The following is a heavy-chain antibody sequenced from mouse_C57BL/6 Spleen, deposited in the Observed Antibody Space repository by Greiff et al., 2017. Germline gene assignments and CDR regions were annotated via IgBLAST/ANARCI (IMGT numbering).Heavy chain of an antibody. D-gene: IGHD2-1*01. J-gene: IGHJ4*01. Sequence: EVKLMESGGGLVQPGGSLKLSCAASGFTFSDYYMYWVRQTPEKRLEWVAYISNGGGSTYYPDTVKGRFTISRDNAKNTLYLQMSRLKSEDTAMYYCARQGGNYDYYAMDYWGQGTSVTVSS. V-gene: IGHV5-12*01. CDR1: GFTFSDYY. CDR3: ARQGGNYDYYAMDY. CDR2: ISNGGGST.